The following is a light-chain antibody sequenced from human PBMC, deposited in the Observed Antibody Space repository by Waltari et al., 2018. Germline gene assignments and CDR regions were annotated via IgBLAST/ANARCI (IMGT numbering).Light chain of an antibody. J-gene: IGLJ2*01. CDR2: GDS. V-gene: IGLV1-40*01. CDR3: QSFDSRLCAI. CDR1: SPNIGAGHH. Sequence: QSVLAQPPSVSGAPGQGVTIPCTGSSPNIGAGHHVHWYQELPGTAPKLLIYGDSNRPSGVPDRFSGSKSGTAASLAITGLQAEDEANDYCQSFDSRLCAIFGGGTKVTVL.